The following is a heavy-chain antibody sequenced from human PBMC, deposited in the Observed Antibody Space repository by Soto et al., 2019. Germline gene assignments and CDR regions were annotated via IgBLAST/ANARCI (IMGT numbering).Heavy chain of an antibody. J-gene: IGHJ5*02. D-gene: IGHD6-13*01. CDR1: GFTFRSFT. CDR2: ITSNSAYI. V-gene: IGHV3-21*01. CDR3: TRDASRDSSARGWFDP. Sequence: GGSLRLSCAASGFTFRSFTMNWVRQAPGKGLEWVSTITSNSAYIYYTDARRGSFTISRDNAKNSLHLQMNSLRAEDTAVYYCTRDASRDSSARGWFDPWGPGTNVTVDS.